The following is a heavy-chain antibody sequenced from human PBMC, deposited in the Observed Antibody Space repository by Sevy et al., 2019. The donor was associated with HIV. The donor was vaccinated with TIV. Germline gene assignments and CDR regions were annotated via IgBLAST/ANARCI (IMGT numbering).Heavy chain of an antibody. D-gene: IGHD5-18*01. V-gene: IGHV3-48*02. CDR3: ARDVDTPFVRSFDS. CDR1: GLTFSSDS. Sequence: GGSLRLSCVVSGLTFSSDSMNWVRRAPGKGLEWLAYISSSSRTIYYADSVEGRFTISRDNDKKSVFLQMNNLRDEDSATNYCARDVDTPFVRSFDSWGQGTLVTVSS. J-gene: IGHJ4*02. CDR2: ISSSSRTI.